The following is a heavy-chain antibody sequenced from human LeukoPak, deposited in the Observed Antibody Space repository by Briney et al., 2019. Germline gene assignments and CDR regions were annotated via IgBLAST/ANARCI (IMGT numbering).Heavy chain of an antibody. Sequence: ASVKVSCKASGYTFTGYYMRWVRQAPGQGLEWMGWINHNSGGTNYAQKFQGRVTMTRDTSISTAYMELSRLRSDDTAVYYCARDSPRSTSWHFDYWGQGTLVTVSS. CDR3: ARDSPRSTSWHFDY. J-gene: IGHJ4*02. V-gene: IGHV1-2*02. D-gene: IGHD2-2*01. CDR1: GYTFTGYY. CDR2: INHNSGGT.